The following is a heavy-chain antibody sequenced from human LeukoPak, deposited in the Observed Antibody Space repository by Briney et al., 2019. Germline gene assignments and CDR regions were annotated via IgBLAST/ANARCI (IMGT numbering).Heavy chain of an antibody. CDR2: ISGSGGST. Sequence: GGSLRLSCAASGLTFSSYSMNWVRQAPGKGLEWVSAISGSGGSTYYADSVKGRFTISRDNSKNTLYLQMNSLRAEDTAVYYCAKGPGLSYFDYWGQGTLVTVSS. J-gene: IGHJ4*02. D-gene: IGHD2/OR15-2a*01. V-gene: IGHV3-23*01. CDR3: AKGPGLSYFDY. CDR1: GLTFSSYS.